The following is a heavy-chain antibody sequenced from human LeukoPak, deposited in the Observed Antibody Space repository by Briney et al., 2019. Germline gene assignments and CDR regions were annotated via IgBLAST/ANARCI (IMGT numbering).Heavy chain of an antibody. Sequence: SETLSLTCTVSGYSLSRGYYWGWIRQPPGKGLGGIGGIYHSGSTYYNPSLKSRVTISVDTSKNQFSLKLSSVTAADTAVYYCARELKFYGGNLAYFDYWGQGTLVTVSS. D-gene: IGHD4-23*01. CDR3: ARELKFYGGNLAYFDY. V-gene: IGHV4-38-2*02. J-gene: IGHJ4*02. CDR1: GYSLSRGYY. CDR2: IYHSGST.